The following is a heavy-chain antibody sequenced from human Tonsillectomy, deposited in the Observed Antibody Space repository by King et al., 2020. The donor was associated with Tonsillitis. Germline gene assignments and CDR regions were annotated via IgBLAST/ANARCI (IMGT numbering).Heavy chain of an antibody. CDR1: GYTFTSYG. V-gene: IGHV1-18*01. CDR2: ISAYNGNT. CDR3: ARDGERDYYDSSGFDY. Sequence: VQLVESGAEVKKPGASVKVSCKASGYTFTSYGISWVRQAPGQGLEWMGWISAYNGNTNYAQKFQGRVTMTTDTSTSTAYMELRSLRSDDTAVYYCARDGERDYYDSSGFDYWGQGTLVTVSS. D-gene: IGHD3-22*01. J-gene: IGHJ4*02.